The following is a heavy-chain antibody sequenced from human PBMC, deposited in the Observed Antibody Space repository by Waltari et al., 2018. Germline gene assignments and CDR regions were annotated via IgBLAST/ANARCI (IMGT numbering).Heavy chain of an antibody. CDR1: GGSLTSGQYF. J-gene: IGHJ5*02. V-gene: IGHV4-30-4*01. D-gene: IGHD3-3*01. Sequence: QVQLQESGPGPVKPSQNLSLTCTVPGGSLTSGQYFWRWIRQPPGKGLEWIGYMYYSGITYYNPSLKSRVSMSVDTSKNQFSLKLTSVTAADTAVYYCARDGVEMGKGVGSWFDPWGQGTLVTVSS. CDR3: ARDGVEMGKGVGSWFDP. CDR2: MYYSGIT.